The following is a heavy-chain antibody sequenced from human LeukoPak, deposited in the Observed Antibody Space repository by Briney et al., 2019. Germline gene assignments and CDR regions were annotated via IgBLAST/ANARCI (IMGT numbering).Heavy chain of an antibody. Sequence: ASVKVSCTASGYTLTNYALNWVRQAPGQGLEWMGWINTNTGNPTYAQGFTGRSVFSLDTSVNTAYLQISSLKAEDTAIYYCARVQGYCSTTSCYPHYWGQGTLVTVSS. CDR2: INTNTGNP. D-gene: IGHD2-2*01. CDR1: GYTLTNYA. J-gene: IGHJ4*02. CDR3: ARVQGYCSTTSCYPHY. V-gene: IGHV7-4-1*02.